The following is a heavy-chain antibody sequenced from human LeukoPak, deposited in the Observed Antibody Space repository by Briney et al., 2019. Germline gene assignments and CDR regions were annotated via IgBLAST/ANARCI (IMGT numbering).Heavy chain of an antibody. CDR3: ARGIQLTFDY. D-gene: IGHD5-18*01. CDR2: IKSKTDGGTT. Sequence: TGGSLRLSCAASGFTFSNAWMSWVRQAPGKGLEWVGRIKSKTDGGTTDYAAPVKGRFTISRDDSKNTLYLQMNSLKTEDTAVYYCARGIQLTFDYWGQGTLVTVSS. J-gene: IGHJ4*02. V-gene: IGHV3-15*01. CDR1: GFTFSNAW.